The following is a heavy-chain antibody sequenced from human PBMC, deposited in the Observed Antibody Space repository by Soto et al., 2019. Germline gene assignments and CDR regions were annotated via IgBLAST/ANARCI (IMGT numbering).Heavy chain of an antibody. Sequence: QVQLVQSGAEVKKPGSSVKVSCKASGGTFSSYAISWVRQAPGQGREWMGGIIPSFGTANYAQKFQGRVTITADDSTSTAYMELSSLRSEDTAVYYCARYSSSWYLEGAFDLWGQGTMVTVSS. CDR3: ARYSSSWYLEGAFDL. CDR1: GGTFSSYA. J-gene: IGHJ3*01. D-gene: IGHD6-13*01. CDR2: IIPSFGTA. V-gene: IGHV1-69*01.